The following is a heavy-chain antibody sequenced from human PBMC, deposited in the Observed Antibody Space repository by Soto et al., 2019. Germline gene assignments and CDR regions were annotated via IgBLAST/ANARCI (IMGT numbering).Heavy chain of an antibody. CDR2: ISGSSTYT. Sequence: QVQLVESGGGLVKPGGSLRLSCAASGFTFSDYYMSWIRQAPGKGLEWVSYISGSSTYTNYADSVKGRFTISRDNAKNSLYLQMNSLRAEDTAVYYCARDLQYYYDSSGHYYGMDVWGQGTTVTVSS. CDR3: ARDLQYYYDSSGHYYGMDV. CDR1: GFTFSDYY. J-gene: IGHJ6*02. D-gene: IGHD3-22*01. V-gene: IGHV3-11*06.